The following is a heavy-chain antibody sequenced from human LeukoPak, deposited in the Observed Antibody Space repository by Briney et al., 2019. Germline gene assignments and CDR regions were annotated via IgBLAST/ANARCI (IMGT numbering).Heavy chain of an antibody. Sequence: GGTLRLSCAASGSTFSSYGMSWVRQAPGKGLEWVSAISGSGGSTYYADSVKGRFTISRDNSKNTLYLQMNSLRAEDTAVYYCAKDRWQWLADYWGQGTLVTVSS. D-gene: IGHD6-19*01. CDR1: GSTFSSYG. CDR3: AKDRWQWLADY. V-gene: IGHV3-23*01. CDR2: ISGSGGST. J-gene: IGHJ4*02.